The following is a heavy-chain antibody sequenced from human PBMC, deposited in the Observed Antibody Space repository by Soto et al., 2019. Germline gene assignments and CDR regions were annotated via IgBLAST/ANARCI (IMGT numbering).Heavy chain of an antibody. CDR1: GYSFTSYW. Sequence: RGESLKISCKGSGYSFTSYWIGWVRQMPGKGLEWMGIIYPGDSDTRYSPSFQGQVTISADKSISTAYLQWSSLKASDTAMYYCARHRGIAVAGLSMGLDPWGQGTLVTVSS. CDR3: ARHRGIAVAGLSMGLDP. D-gene: IGHD6-19*01. CDR2: IYPGDSDT. J-gene: IGHJ5*02. V-gene: IGHV5-51*01.